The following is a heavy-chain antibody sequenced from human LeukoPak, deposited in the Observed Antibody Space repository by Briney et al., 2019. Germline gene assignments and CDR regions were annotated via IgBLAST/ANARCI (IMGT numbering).Heavy chain of an antibody. CDR3: ARGRYYDILTGPIGPAFDI. CDR2: INPNSGGT. Sequence: ASVKVSCKASGYTFTGHYMHWVRQAPGQGLEWMGWINPNSGGTNYAQKFQGWVTMTRDTSISTAYMELSRLRSDDTAVYYCARGRYYDILTGPIGPAFDIWGQGTMVTVSS. J-gene: IGHJ3*02. CDR1: GYTFTGHY. V-gene: IGHV1-2*04. D-gene: IGHD3-9*01.